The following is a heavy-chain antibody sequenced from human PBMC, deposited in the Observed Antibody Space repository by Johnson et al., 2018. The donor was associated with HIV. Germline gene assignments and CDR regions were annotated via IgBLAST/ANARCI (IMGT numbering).Heavy chain of an antibody. J-gene: IGHJ3*02. Sequence: QVQLVESGGGVVQPERSLRLSCAASEFSFSTYAMRWVRQAPGKGLEGVAVISHDGSNKYYAESVKGRFTISRDNSKNTLYLQMNSLRAEDTALYYCAKVVTSSSSWQDDAFDIWGQGTVVTVSS. CDR3: AKVVTSSSSWQDDAFDI. CDR2: ISHDGSNK. D-gene: IGHD6-13*01. V-gene: IGHV3-30-3*01. CDR1: EFSFSTYA.